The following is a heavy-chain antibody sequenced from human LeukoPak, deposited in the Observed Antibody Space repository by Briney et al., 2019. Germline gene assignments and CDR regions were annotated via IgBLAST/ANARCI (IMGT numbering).Heavy chain of an antibody. V-gene: IGHV3-21*01. D-gene: IGHD1-26*01. Sequence: PGGSLRLSCAASGFTFSSYSMNWVRQAPGKGLEWVSSISSSSSYIYYADSVKGRFTISRDNAKNSLYLQMNSLRAEDTAVYYCARDPARVGATDFVYWGQGTLVTVSS. J-gene: IGHJ4*02. CDR3: ARDPARVGATDFVY. CDR2: ISSSSSYI. CDR1: GFTFSSYS.